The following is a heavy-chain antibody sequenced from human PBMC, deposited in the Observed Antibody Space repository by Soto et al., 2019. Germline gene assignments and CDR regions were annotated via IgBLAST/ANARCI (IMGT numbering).Heavy chain of an antibody. CDR1: GFTFSSYA. Sequence: GGSLRLSCAASGFTFSSYAMHWVRQAPGKGLEWVAVLSYAGSNKYYADSVKGRFTISGDNSKNTLYLEMNSLRAEDTAVYYCARNLGYYDSSGYHAYFDYWGQGTLVTVS. CDR3: ARNLGYYDSSGYHAYFDY. V-gene: IGHV3-30-3*01. D-gene: IGHD3-22*01. CDR2: LSYAGSNK. J-gene: IGHJ4*02.